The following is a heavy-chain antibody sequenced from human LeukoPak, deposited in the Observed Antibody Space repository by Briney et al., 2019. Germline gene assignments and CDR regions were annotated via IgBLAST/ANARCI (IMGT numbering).Heavy chain of an antibody. CDR2: ISHSGTT. V-gene: IGHV4-59*08. Sequence: SETLSLTCIVSGGSISSYSWNWIRQSPGKGLEWVGYISHSGTTSYNSSLKSRVTISVDTSKNQLSLKLTSVSAADTAVYYCARWDDSAWGFGNWGPGTLVTVSS. D-gene: IGHD6-19*01. J-gene: IGHJ4*02. CDR3: ARWDDSAWGFGN. CDR1: GGSISSYS.